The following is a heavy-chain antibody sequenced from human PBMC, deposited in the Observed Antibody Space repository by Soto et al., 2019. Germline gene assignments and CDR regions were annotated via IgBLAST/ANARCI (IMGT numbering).Heavy chain of an antibody. CDR2: NHIRGRT. CDR1: GDSVSSDDYY. CDR3: ARLLHIHRWPLDF. V-gene: IGHV4-61*08. D-gene: IGHD1-26*01. Sequence: KPSGTLSLTCSVSGDSVSSDDYYWNWIRQPPGKGLEWIGYNHIRGRTNYNPSLGSGVAISLDTSKNQFSLTLTSVTAADTAIYYCARLLHIHRWPLDFCGKRTLVTLSS. J-gene: IGHJ4*02.